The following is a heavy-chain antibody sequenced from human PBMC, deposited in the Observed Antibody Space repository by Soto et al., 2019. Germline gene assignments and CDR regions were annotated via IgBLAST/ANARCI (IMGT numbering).Heavy chain of an antibody. CDR3: ARAIDSSGWLD. V-gene: IGHV3-74*01. D-gene: IGHD6-19*01. CDR2: INSDGSST. J-gene: IGHJ4*02. CDR1: GFTFSSYW. Sequence: GGSLRLSCAASGFTFSSYWMHWVRQAPGKGLVWVSRINSDGSSTSYADSVKGRFTISRDNAKNTLYLQMNSLRAEDTAVYYCARAIDSSGWLDWGQGTLVTVSS.